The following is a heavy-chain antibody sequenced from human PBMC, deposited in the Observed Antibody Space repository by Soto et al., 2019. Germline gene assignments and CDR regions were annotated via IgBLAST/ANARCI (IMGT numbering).Heavy chain of an antibody. Sequence: QVQLQESGPGLVKASETVSLTCTVSGGSISRYCWRWIRQPSGKGLEWIGRIYPSGGTNYSPSLKSRVTMSVDTSKNQLSLRLSSVTAADTAVYYCARGEIGNGYGMDVWGQGTTVTVSS. CDR1: GGSISRYC. J-gene: IGHJ6*02. CDR3: ARGEIGNGYGMDV. V-gene: IGHV4-4*07. D-gene: IGHD2-8*01. CDR2: IYPSGGT.